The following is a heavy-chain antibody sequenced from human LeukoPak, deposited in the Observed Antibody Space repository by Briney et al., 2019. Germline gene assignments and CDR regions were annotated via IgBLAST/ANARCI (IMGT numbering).Heavy chain of an antibody. J-gene: IGHJ4*02. CDR3: ARDYGDYYFDY. CDR1: GFTVSSNY. D-gene: IGHD7-27*01. CDR2: IYSGAGT. Sequence: GGSLRLSCAASGFTVSSNYMSWVRQAPGKGLEWVSVIYSGAGTYYADSVKGRFTISRDNSKNTLFLQMNSLRAEDTAVYYCARDYGDYYFDYWGQGTLVTVSS. V-gene: IGHV3-53*01.